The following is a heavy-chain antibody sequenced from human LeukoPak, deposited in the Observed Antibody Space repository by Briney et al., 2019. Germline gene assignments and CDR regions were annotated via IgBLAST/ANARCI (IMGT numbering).Heavy chain of an antibody. CDR2: VDPEDGAT. CDR1: GYTFTYYF. Sequence: ASVKVSCKASGYTFTYYFIHWVQQAPGKGLEWMGRVDPEDGATIYAEKFQGRVTITADTSTDTAYMELSSLRSEDTAVYYCAKGDFDYWGQGTLVTVSS. CDR3: AKGDFDY. J-gene: IGHJ4*02. V-gene: IGHV1-69-2*01.